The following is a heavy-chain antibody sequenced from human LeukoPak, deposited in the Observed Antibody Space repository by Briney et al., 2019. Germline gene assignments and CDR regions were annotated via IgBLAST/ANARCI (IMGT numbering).Heavy chain of an antibody. J-gene: IGHJ3*02. CDR2: IYYSGST. D-gene: IGHD3-16*01. CDR1: GASIPSSTYY. V-gene: IGHV4-61*01. Sequence: PSETLSLTCTVSGASIPSSTYYWSWIRQPPGKGLEWIGYIYYSGSTNYNPSLKSRVTISVDTSKNQFSLKLSSVTAADTAVYYCARSQGALFFDIWSQGTMVTVSS. CDR3: ARSQGALFFDI.